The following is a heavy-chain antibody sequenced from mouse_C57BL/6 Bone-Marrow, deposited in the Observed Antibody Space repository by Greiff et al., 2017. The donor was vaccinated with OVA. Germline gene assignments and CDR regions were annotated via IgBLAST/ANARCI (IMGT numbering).Heavy chain of an antibody. Sequence: EVQLQQSGAELVRPGASVKLSCTASGFTIKDDYMHWVKQRPEQGLEWIGWIDPENGDTEYASKFQGKATITAATSSNTAYLQLSSLTSEDTAVYYCTRYDPWFAYWGQGTLVTVSA. CDR2: IDPENGDT. CDR3: TRYDPWFAY. J-gene: IGHJ3*01. V-gene: IGHV14-4*01. D-gene: IGHD2-3*01. CDR1: GFTIKDDY.